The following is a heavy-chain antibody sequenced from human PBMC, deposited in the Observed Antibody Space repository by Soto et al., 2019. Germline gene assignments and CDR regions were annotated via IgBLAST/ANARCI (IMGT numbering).Heavy chain of an antibody. V-gene: IGHV3-23*01. Sequence: GSLGLGCASSWVSLKISAMGWSLQAPGKGLEWVSAISGSGGSTYYADSVKGRFTISRDNSKNTLYLQMNSLRAEDTAVYYCAKGVEYSSSDLYSYYYYGMDVWGQGTTVTVSS. CDR3: AKGVEYSSSDLYSYYYYGMDV. J-gene: IGHJ6*02. CDR1: WVSLKISA. D-gene: IGHD6-6*01. CDR2: ISGSGGST.